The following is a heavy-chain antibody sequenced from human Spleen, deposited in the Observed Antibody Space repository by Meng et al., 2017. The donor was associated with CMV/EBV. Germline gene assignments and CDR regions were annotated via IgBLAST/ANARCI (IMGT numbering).Heavy chain of an antibody. CDR1: GFSLSTGGMC. D-gene: IGHD1-1*01. Sequence: SGPTLVKPTETLTLTCAFSGFSLSTGGMCVSWVRQPPGKALEWLALIDWDDDKYYSTSLKTRLTVSKDTSKNQVVFTMTNMDPVDTATYYCARTWSRAYGMDVWGQGTTDTVSS. J-gene: IGHJ6*02. V-gene: IGHV2-70*20. CDR2: IDWDDDK. CDR3: ARTWSRAYGMDV.